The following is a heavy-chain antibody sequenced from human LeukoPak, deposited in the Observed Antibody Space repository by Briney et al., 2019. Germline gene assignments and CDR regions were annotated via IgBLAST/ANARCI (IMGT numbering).Heavy chain of an antibody. CDR2: INPSGGSI. D-gene: IGHD3-3*01. CDR1: GDTFSSYY. J-gene: IGHJ3*02. V-gene: IGHV1-46*01. Sequence: ASVKVSCKASGDTFSSYYMHWVRQAPGQGLEWMGIINPSGGSITYAQMFQGRVTMTGDMSTSTVYMELSSLRSEDTAVYYCARDRVVTMGRNAFDIWGQGTMVTVSS. CDR3: ARDRVVTMGRNAFDI.